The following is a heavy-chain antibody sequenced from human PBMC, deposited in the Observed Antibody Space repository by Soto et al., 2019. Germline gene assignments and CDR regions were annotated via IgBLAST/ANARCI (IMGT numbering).Heavy chain of an antibody. CDR3: ARDASGWWKDY. Sequence: QVQLVESGGGLVKPGGSLRLSCAASGFTFSDYYMSWIRQAPGKGLEWVSYISSSSSYTNYADSVKGRFTISRDNAKNSVYLQMNSLRAEDTAVYYCARDASGWWKDYWGQGTLVTVSS. CDR1: GFTFSDYY. V-gene: IGHV3-11*06. D-gene: IGHD6-19*01. CDR2: ISSSSSYT. J-gene: IGHJ4*02.